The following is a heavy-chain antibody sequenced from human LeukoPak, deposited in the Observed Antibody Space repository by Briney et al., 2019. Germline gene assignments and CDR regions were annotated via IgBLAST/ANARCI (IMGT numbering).Heavy chain of an antibody. Sequence: GASVKVSCKASGGTFSSYAISWVRQAPGQGLEWMGRIIPIFGTANYAQKFQGRVTFTTDESTSTAYMELSSLRSEDTAVYYCASGSYYDFWSGYSRYYYYYMDVWGKGTTVTVSS. CDR1: GGTFSSYA. CDR2: IIPIFGTA. V-gene: IGHV1-69*05. D-gene: IGHD3-3*01. J-gene: IGHJ6*03. CDR3: ASGSYYDFWSGYSRYYYYYMDV.